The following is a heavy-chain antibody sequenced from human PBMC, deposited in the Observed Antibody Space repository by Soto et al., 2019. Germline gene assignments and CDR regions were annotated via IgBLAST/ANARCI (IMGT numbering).Heavy chain of an antibody. CDR1: GYTFTGYY. CDR3: ARVQLRFLEWLLSSRWGMDV. CDR2: INPNSGGT. Sequence: QVQLVQSGAEVKKPGASVKVSCKASGYTFTGYYMHWVRQAPGQGLEWMGWINPNSGGTNYAQKFQGRVTMTRDTSISPAYMELSRLRSDDTAVYYCARVQLRFLEWLLSSRWGMDVWGQGTTVTVSS. D-gene: IGHD3-3*01. V-gene: IGHV1-2*02. J-gene: IGHJ6*02.